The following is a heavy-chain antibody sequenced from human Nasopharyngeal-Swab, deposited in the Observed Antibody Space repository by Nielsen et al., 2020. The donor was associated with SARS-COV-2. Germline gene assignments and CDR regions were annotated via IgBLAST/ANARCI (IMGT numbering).Heavy chain of an antibody. D-gene: IGHD3-10*01. CDR2: IWYDGSNK. V-gene: IGHV3-33*01. Sequence: GGSLRLSCAASGFTFSSYGMHWVRQAPGKGLEWVAVIWYDGSNKYYADSVKGRFTISRDNSKNTLYLQMNSLRAEDTAVYYCARDLPLFGSGSPSHQDYWGQGTLVTVSS. CDR1: GFTFSSYG. J-gene: IGHJ4*02. CDR3: ARDLPLFGSGSPSHQDY.